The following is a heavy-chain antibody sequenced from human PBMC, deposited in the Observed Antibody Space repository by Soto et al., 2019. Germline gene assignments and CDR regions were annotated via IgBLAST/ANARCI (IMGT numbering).Heavy chain of an antibody. J-gene: IGHJ6*03. CDR1: GGTFSSYT. CDR3: ARGERYCSGGSCYDYYYYYMDV. CDR2: IIPILGIA. D-gene: IGHD2-15*01. V-gene: IGHV1-69*02. Sequence: QVQLVQSGAEVKKPGSSVKVSCKASGGTFSSYTISWVRQAPGQGLEWMGRIIPILGIANYAQKFQGRVTITADKTTSTAYMELSSPRSEDTAVYYCARGERYCSGGSCYDYYYYYMDVWGKGTTVTVSS.